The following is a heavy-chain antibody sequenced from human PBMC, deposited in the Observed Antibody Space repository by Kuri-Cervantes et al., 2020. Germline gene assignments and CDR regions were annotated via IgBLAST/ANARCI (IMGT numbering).Heavy chain of an antibody. D-gene: IGHD3-22*01. CDR1: GFTFSNYS. V-gene: IGHV3-48*01. CDR3: ARRMILRGDGEVDY. CDR2: ISSDSIT. Sequence: GGSLRLSCAATGFTFSNYSMNWVRQAPGKGLEWVSFISSDSITHYADSVKGRFTISRDNAKNSLYLQMNSLRVEDTAVYYCARRMILRGDGEVDYWGQGTLVTVSS. J-gene: IGHJ4*02.